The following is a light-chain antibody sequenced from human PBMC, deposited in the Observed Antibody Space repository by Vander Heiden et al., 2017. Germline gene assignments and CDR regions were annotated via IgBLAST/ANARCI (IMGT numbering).Light chain of an antibody. V-gene: IGKV1-5*03. CDR1: QTISNW. Sequence: DIQMTQSPSTLSASVGDRVTITCRASQTISNWLAWYQQKPGKAPKLLIFQASTLESGVPLRFSGSGSGTEFTLTISSLQPDDFATYYCQQYDSYPLSFGQGTKLEI. J-gene: IGKJ2*03. CDR3: QQYDSYPLS. CDR2: QAS.